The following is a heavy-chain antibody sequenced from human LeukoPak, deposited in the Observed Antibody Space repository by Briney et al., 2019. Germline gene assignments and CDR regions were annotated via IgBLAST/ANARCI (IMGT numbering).Heavy chain of an antibody. CDR1: GGSVSSTSRH. CDR2: IYYTGNT. V-gene: IGHV4-39*07. D-gene: IGHD6-19*01. J-gene: IGHJ3*02. Sequence: PSETLSLTCTVSGGSVSSTSRHWAWIRQPPGKGLEWIASIYYTGNTYYNPSLESRVTISVDTSKRQVSLKLTSVTAADTAVYYCAKMDGPYSSGWYGAFDIWGQGTMATVSS. CDR3: AKMDGPYSSGWYGAFDI.